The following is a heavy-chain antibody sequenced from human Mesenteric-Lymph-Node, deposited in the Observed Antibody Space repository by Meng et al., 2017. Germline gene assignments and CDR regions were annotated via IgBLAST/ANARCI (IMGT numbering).Heavy chain of an antibody. V-gene: IGHV3-33*01. D-gene: IGHD2-21*01. J-gene: IGHJ3*02. CDR1: GFTFSSYG. CDR3: TRARIHDAFDI. Sequence: GESLKISCAASGFTFSSYGMHWVRQAPGKGLEWVAVIWYDGSNKYYADSVKGRFTISRDNSKNTLYLQMNSLRAEDTAVYYCTRARIHDAFDIWGQGTMVTVSS. CDR2: IWYDGSNK.